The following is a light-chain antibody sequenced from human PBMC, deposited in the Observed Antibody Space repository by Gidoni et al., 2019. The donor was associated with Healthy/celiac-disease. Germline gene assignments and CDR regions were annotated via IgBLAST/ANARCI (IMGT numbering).Light chain of an antibody. CDR3: QVWDSSSDHYV. J-gene: IGLJ1*01. Sequence: SYVLTQLPQVSVAPGKTARITCGGNNIGSKSVHWYQQKPGQAPVLVIYYDSDRPSGIPERFSGSNSGNTATLTISRVEAGDEADYYCQVWDSSSDHYVFGTGTKVTVL. V-gene: IGLV3-21*04. CDR2: YDS. CDR1: NIGSKS.